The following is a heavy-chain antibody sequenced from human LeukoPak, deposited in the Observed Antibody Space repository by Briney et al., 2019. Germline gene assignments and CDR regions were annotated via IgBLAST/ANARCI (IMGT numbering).Heavy chain of an antibody. J-gene: IGHJ4*02. CDR2: IKSKTDGGTT. Sequence: GGSLRLSCAASGFTFSNAWMSWVRQAPGKGLEWVGRIKSKTDGGTTDYAAPVKGRFTISRDDSKNTLYLQMNSLKTEDTAVYHCTMQTYYYDSSGFSSLYFDYWGQGTLVTVSS. D-gene: IGHD3-22*01. CDR3: TMQTYYYDSSGFSSLYFDY. CDR1: GFTFSNAW. V-gene: IGHV3-15*01.